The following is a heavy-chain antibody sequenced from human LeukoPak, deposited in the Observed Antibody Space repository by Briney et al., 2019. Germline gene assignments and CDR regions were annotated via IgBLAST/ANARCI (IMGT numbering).Heavy chain of an antibody. CDR2: ISSSGSTI. CDR3: ARRYCSSTSCSPFDY. Sequence: GGSLRLSCAASGFTFSSYEMNWVRQAPGKGLEWVSYISSSGSTIYYADSVKGQFTISRDNAKNSLYLQMNSLRAEDTAVYYCARRYCSSTSCSPFDYWGQGTLVTVSS. V-gene: IGHV3-48*03. CDR1: GFTFSSYE. J-gene: IGHJ4*02. D-gene: IGHD2-2*01.